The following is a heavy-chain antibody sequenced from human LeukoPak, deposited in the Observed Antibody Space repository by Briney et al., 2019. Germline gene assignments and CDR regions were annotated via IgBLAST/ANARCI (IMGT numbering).Heavy chain of an antibody. Sequence: SQTLSLTCTVSGGSISSGSYYWSWIRQPAGKGPEWIGRIHTSGSTNYNPSLKSRVTISVDTSKNQFSLHLSYVTAADTAVYYCAKGTVTTDRYYFDYWGQGTLVTVSS. D-gene: IGHD4-17*01. CDR3: AKGTVTTDRYYFDY. J-gene: IGHJ4*02. CDR2: IHTSGST. V-gene: IGHV4-61*02. CDR1: GGSISSGSYY.